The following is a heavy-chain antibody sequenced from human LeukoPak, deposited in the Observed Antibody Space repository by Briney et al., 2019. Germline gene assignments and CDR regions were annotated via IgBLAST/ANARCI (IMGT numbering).Heavy chain of an antibody. CDR2: ISAYNGNT. Sequence: APVKVSCKASGYTFTSYGISWVRQAPGQGLEWMGWISAYNGNTNYAQKLQGRVTMTTDTSTSTAYMELRSLRSDDTAVYYCARDLEAFVVVPAAIYYWGQGTLVTVSS. J-gene: IGHJ4*02. CDR1: GYTFTSYG. D-gene: IGHD2-2*01. V-gene: IGHV1-18*01. CDR3: ARDLEAFVVVPAAIYY.